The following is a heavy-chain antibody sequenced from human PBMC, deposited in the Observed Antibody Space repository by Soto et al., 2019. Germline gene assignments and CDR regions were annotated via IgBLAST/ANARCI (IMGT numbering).Heavy chain of an antibody. J-gene: IGHJ4*02. CDR3: TADLPAFIPQVDS. D-gene: IGHD3-3*02. CDR2: IKSQNDGGTT. CDR1: GFTFSSAW. V-gene: IGHV3-15*07. Sequence: EVHLVESGGGLMKPGESLRLSCAASGFTFSSAWFNWVRQAPGKGLEWVGRIKSQNDGGTTDYAAPVRDRFTISKDDSINTLCLQMNSLQTEDTGVYFCTADLPAFIPQVDSWGQGTLVTVSS.